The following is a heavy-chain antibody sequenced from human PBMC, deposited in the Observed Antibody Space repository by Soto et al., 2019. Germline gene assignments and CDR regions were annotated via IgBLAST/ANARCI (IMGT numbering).Heavy chain of an antibody. J-gene: IGHJ4*02. CDR1: GFTFSSYA. CDR3: AKRQMAGANTYYFDY. CDR2: ISGRGGST. Sequence: PGGSLRLSCAASGFTFSSYAMSWVRQAPGKGLEWVSAISGRGGSTYYADSVKGRFTISRDNSKNTLYLQMNSLRAEDPAVYYCAKRQMAGANTYYFDYWGRGTLVTVSS. V-gene: IGHV3-23*01. D-gene: IGHD1-26*01.